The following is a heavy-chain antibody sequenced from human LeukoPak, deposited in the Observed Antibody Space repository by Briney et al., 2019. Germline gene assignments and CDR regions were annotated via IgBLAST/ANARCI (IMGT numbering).Heavy chain of an antibody. V-gene: IGHV3-73*01. CDR1: GFTFSGSA. Sequence: GGSLRLSCAASGFTFSGSAMHWVRQASGKGLDWVGRIRSKANSYATAYAASVKGRFTISRDDSKNTAYLQMNSLKTEDTAVYYCTRHADYYDSSGYHFDYWGQGTLVTVSS. CDR2: IRSKANSYAT. CDR3: TRHADYYDSSGYHFDY. D-gene: IGHD3-22*01. J-gene: IGHJ4*02.